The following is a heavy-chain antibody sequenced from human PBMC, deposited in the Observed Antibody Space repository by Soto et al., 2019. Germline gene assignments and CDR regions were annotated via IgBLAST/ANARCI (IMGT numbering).Heavy chain of an antibody. J-gene: IGHJ4*02. CDR1: GVTFSIYA. V-gene: IGHV3-64D*06. Sequence: GGSLRPSCSASGVTFSIYAMHWVRQAPGKGLEYVSSISTNGGSTHYADSVKGRFTISRDNSKNTQYLQMSSLRADDTAVYYCVKGEYYYDSSGYYPFDYWGQGTLVTVSS. CDR3: VKGEYYYDSSGYYPFDY. CDR2: ISTNGGST. D-gene: IGHD3-22*01.